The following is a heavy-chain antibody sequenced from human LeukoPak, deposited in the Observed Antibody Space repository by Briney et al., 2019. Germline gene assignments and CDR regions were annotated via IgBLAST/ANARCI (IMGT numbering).Heavy chain of an antibody. CDR3: ARESCYLGSCYYRTVDY. CDR1: GGSISSGDYY. V-gene: IGHV4-61*08. CDR2: IYYSGST. D-gene: IGHD2-15*01. J-gene: IGHJ4*02. Sequence: PSETLSLTCTVSGGSISSGDYYWSWIRQPPGKGLEWIGYIYYSGSTNYNPSLKSRVTISVDTSKNQFSLKVSSVTAADTAVYYCARESCYLGSCYYRTVDYWGQGTLVTVSS.